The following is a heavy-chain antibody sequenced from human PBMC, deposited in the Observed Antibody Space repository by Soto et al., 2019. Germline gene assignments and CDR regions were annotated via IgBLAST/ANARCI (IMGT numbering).Heavy chain of an antibody. V-gene: IGHV3-48*01. CDR1: GFTFSTYS. D-gene: IGHD6-19*01. J-gene: IGHJ4*02. Sequence: GGSLRLSCAASGFTFSTYSMNWVRQAPGKGLEWVSSISSSSTIYYADSVKGRFTISRDNVQNSLYLQMHSLRAEDTAVYYCARESGSGWTLYYWGQGTLVTVSS. CDR2: ISSSSTI. CDR3: ARESGSGWTLYY.